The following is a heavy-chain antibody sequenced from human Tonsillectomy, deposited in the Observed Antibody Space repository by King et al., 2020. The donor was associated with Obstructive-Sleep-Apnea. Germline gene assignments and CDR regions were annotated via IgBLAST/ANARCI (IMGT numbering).Heavy chain of an antibody. D-gene: IGHD2-15*01. CDR1: GESFSGYY. V-gene: IGHV4-34*01. J-gene: IGHJ6*02. CDR3: ARLVGGVDV. Sequence: VQLQQWGAGLLKPSETLSLTCAVYGESFSGYYWSWIRQPPEKGLEWIGEINHSGSTNYNPSLKSRVTISVDTSNNQFSLKLSSVTAADTAVYYCARLVGGVDVWGQGTTVTVSS. CDR2: INHSGST.